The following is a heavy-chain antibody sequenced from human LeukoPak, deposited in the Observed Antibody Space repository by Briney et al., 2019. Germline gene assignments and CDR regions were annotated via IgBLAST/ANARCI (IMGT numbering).Heavy chain of an antibody. D-gene: IGHD5-12*01. CDR2: MNPNSGNT. CDR1: GYTFTSYD. CDR3: ARGPRTLIVATMKYYYYYYYMDV. V-gene: IGHV1-8*03. Sequence: ASVKVSCKASGYTFTSYDINWVRQATGQGLEWMGWMNPNSGNTGYAQKFQGRVTITRNTSMSTAYMELSSLRSEDTAVYYCARGPRTLIVATMKYYYYYYYMDVWGKGTTVTVSS. J-gene: IGHJ6*03.